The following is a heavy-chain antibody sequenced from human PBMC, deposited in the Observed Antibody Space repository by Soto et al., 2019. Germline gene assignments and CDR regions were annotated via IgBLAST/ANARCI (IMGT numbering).Heavy chain of an antibody. CDR2: ISAYNGNT. CDR3: ARGRIAARFNYYYYGIHV. D-gene: IGHD6-6*01. CDR1: GYTFTSYG. J-gene: IGHJ6*02. Sequence: GASGKVSCEASGYTFTSYGISWVRQAPGQGLEWMGWISAYNGNTNYAQKLQGRVTMTTDTSTSTAYMELRSLRSDDTAVYYCARGRIAARFNYYYYGIHVSCELTTVPIS. V-gene: IGHV1-18*01.